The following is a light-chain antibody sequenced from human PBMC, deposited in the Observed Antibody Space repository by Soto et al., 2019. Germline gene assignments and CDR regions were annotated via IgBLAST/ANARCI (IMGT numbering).Light chain of an antibody. CDR1: SSDVGGYNY. CDR2: DVS. Sequence: QSVLTQPRSVSGSPGQSVSISCTGTSSDVGGYNYVSWYQQHPGKAPKLMLHDVSKRPSGVPDRFSGSKSGNTAPLTISGLQAEDEADYYCCSYAGSYVYVFGTGTKVTVL. V-gene: IGLV2-11*01. CDR3: CSYAGSYVYV. J-gene: IGLJ1*01.